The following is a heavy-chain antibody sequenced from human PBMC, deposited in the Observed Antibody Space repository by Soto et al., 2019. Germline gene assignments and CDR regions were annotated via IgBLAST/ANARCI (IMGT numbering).Heavy chain of an antibody. J-gene: IGHJ4*02. V-gene: IGHV3-23*01. Sequence: GGSLRLSCAASGFTFSSYAMSWVRQAPGKGLEWVSAISDSGDKTYYADSVKGRFTVSRDNSKNTLYLQMNSLRAEDTAVYFCAKDPNQFDSSAYYVDYWGRGTLVTVSS. CDR1: GFTFSSYA. CDR3: AKDPNQFDSSAYYVDY. CDR2: ISDSGDKT. D-gene: IGHD3-22*01.